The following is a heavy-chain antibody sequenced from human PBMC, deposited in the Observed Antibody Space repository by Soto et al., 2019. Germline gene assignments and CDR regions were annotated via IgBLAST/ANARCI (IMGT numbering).Heavy chain of an antibody. Sequence: QVQLVQSGAEVKKPGSSVKVSCKTSRVSFSRYSISWVRQAPGQGLEWMGGVIPVFGTSNYAQKFQGRLTISADESPNAAYLYLRSLRSEDTAVYYCARSQNCDVLTGLYTRGGDFQYWGQGTLVTVSS. V-gene: IGHV1-69*01. CDR1: RVSFSRYS. J-gene: IGHJ4*02. CDR3: ARSQNCDVLTGLYTRGGDFQY. D-gene: IGHD2-8*02. CDR2: VIPVFGTS.